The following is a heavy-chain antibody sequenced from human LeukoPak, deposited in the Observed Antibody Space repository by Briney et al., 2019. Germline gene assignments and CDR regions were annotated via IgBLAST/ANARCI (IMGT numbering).Heavy chain of an antibody. D-gene: IGHD4-17*01. CDR2: ISYDGNYK. V-gene: IGHV3-30-3*01. J-gene: IGHJ4*02. CDR1: GFTFSNYA. Sequence: GGSLRLSCAASGFTFSNYAMHWVRQAPGKGLEWVAVISYDGNYKYHADSVEGRFTISRDNSKNTLYLQMSSLRTGDTAVYYCASSTMVTTAFDYWGQGTLVTVSS. CDR3: ASSTMVTTAFDY.